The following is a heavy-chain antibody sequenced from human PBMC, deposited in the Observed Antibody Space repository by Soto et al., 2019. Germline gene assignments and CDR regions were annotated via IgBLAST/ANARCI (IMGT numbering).Heavy chain of an antibody. CDR2: INHSGST. Sequence: SETLSLTCAVYGGSFSGYYWTWIRQPPGTGLEWIGEINHSGSTNYNPSLKSRVTITVDTSKNQFSLKLTSVTAADTAVYYCARDQVPAAILGWFDPWGQGTLVTVSS. CDR3: ARDQVPAAILGWFDP. CDR1: GGSFSGYY. J-gene: IGHJ5*02. D-gene: IGHD2-2*01. V-gene: IGHV4-34*01.